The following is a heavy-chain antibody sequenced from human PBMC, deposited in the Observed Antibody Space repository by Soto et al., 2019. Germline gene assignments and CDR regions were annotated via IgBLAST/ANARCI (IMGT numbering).Heavy chain of an antibody. J-gene: IGHJ4*02. CDR1: GDSISSSSYY. Sequence: SETLSLTCTVSGDSISSSSYYWGWIRQPPGKGLEWIGSIYYSGSTYYNPSLKSRVTISVDTSKNQFSLKLSSVTAADTAVYYCARLRTSAGDYFDYWGQGTLVTVSS. V-gene: IGHV4-39*01. CDR2: IYYSGST. CDR3: ARLRTSAGDYFDY. D-gene: IGHD6-13*01.